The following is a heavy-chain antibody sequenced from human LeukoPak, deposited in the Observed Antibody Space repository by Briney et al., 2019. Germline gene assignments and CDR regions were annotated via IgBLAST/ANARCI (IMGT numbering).Heavy chain of an antibody. Sequence: TGGSLRLSCAASGFTFSSFSMSWVRQAPGKGLEWVSVITGSGGGTYYADSVKGRFTISRDNSKNTLFLQISSLRAEDTAVFYCAKRSAFYFDSWGQGTLVTVSS. CDR1: GFTFSSFS. CDR3: AKRSAFYFDS. CDR2: ITGSGGGT. J-gene: IGHJ4*02. V-gene: IGHV3-23*01. D-gene: IGHD3-3*01.